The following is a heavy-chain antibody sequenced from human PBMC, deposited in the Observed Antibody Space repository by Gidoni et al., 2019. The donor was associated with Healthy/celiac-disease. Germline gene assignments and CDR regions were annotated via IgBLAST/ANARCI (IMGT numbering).Heavy chain of an antibody. Sequence: QLQLQESGPGLVKPSETLSLTCTVSGGSISSSSYYWGWIRQPPGKGLEWLGSIYYSGSTYYNPSLKSRVTISVDTSKNQFSLKLSSVTAADTAVYYCARVRLAGFRPTGYGSFGLEYFDYWGQGTLVTVSS. CDR2: IYYSGST. CDR3: ARVRLAGFRPTGYGSFGLEYFDY. CDR1: GGSISSSSYY. V-gene: IGHV4-39*07. D-gene: IGHD3-9*01. J-gene: IGHJ4*02.